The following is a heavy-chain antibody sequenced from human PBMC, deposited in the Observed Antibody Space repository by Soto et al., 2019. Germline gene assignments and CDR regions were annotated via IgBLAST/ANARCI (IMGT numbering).Heavy chain of an antibody. CDR3: ARDPHYYDILTGYYPSYYMDV. CDR1: GFTFSSYG. J-gene: IGHJ6*03. V-gene: IGHV3-33*01. CDR2: IWYDGSNK. D-gene: IGHD3-9*01. Sequence: QVQLVESGGGVVQPGRSLRLSCAASGFTFSSYGMHWVRQAPGKGLEWVAVIWYDGSNKYYADSVKGRFTISRDNSKHTLYLQMNSLRAEDTAVYYCARDPHYYDILTGYYPSYYMDVWGKGTTVTVSS.